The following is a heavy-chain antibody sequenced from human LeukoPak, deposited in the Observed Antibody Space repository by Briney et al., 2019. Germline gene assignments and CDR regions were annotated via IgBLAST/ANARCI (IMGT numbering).Heavy chain of an antibody. J-gene: IGHJ4*02. CDR1: GFIFNTNG. Sequence: GGSLRLSCAISGFIFNTNGMNWVRQSPGKGLEWLATIAGGDESTYYADSVKGRFAISRANSKHTVFLHMNSLRVEDTAVYYCARGVYWSLDYWGQGTPVTVSS. D-gene: IGHD1-1*01. CDR2: IAGGDEST. V-gene: IGHV3-23*01. CDR3: ARGVYWSLDY.